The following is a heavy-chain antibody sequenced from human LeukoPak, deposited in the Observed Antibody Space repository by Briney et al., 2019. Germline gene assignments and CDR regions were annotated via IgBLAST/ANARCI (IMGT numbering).Heavy chain of an antibody. CDR3: ARNLDDSTWRAIDY. CDR2: IYTSGST. Sequence: PSETLSLTCTASGGSISSYYWSWIRQPAGKGLEWIGRIYTSGSTNYNPSLKSRVTMSVDTSKNQFSLKLSSVTAADTAVYYCARNLDDSTWRAIDYWGQGTLVTVSS. D-gene: IGHD6-13*01. V-gene: IGHV4-4*07. J-gene: IGHJ4*02. CDR1: GGSISSYY.